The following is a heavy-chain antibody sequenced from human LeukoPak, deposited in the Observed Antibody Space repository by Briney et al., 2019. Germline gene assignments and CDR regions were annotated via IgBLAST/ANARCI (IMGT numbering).Heavy chain of an antibody. Sequence: ASVKVSCKTSGYTFTGYSIHWVRQAPGQGLEWMGWINPNSGDTTYAQKFQGRVTMTRDTSISTAYMELSKLRSDDTAVYYCARDYYDSSGYPDYWGQGTLVTVSS. CDR2: INPNSGDT. D-gene: IGHD3-22*01. CDR1: GYTFTGYS. J-gene: IGHJ4*02. CDR3: ARDYYDSSGYPDY. V-gene: IGHV1-2*02.